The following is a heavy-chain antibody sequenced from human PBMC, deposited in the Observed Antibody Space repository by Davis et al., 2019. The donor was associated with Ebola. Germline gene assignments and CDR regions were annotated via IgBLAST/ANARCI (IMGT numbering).Heavy chain of an antibody. CDR1: GGSISSYY. Sequence: MPSETLSLTCTVSGGSISSYYWSWIRQPPGKGLEWIGYIYYSGSTYYNPSLKSRVTISVDRSKNQFSLKLSSVTAADTAVYYCARAYDGMDVWGQGTTVTVSS. CDR2: IYYSGST. CDR3: ARAYDGMDV. J-gene: IGHJ6*02. V-gene: IGHV4-59*12.